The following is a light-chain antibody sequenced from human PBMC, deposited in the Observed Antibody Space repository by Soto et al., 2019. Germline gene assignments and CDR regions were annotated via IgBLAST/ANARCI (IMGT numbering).Light chain of an antibody. J-gene: IGLJ1*01. CDR2: EVS. Sequence: QSVLTQPVSVSGSPGQSITISCTGSSSDVGAYYVSWYQQHPGKAPKLMIYEVSNRPSGVSNRFSGSKSGNTASLTISGLQAEDEADYYCSSYTSSSTLYVFGTGTKVTVL. CDR3: SSYTSSSTLYV. CDR1: SSDVGAYY. V-gene: IGLV2-14*01.